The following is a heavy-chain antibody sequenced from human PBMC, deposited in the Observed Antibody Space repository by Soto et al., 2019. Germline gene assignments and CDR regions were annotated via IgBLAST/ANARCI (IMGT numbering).Heavy chain of an antibody. Sequence: QVQLQESGPGLVKPSQTLSVTCTVSGGSISRGNYYWNWVRQHPGKGLEWIGYIYYSGRTHYNPSLQRRVTISVDTSKYQFSLNLSAVTAADTAVYYCARDGHGVSYYYYAMDVWGQGTTVTVSS. D-gene: IGHD3-10*01. CDR1: GGSISRGNYY. CDR3: ARDGHGVSYYYYAMDV. CDR2: IYYSGRT. V-gene: IGHV4-31*03. J-gene: IGHJ6*02.